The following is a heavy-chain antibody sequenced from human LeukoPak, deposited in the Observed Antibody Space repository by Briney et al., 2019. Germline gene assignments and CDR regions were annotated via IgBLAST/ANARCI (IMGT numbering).Heavy chain of an antibody. D-gene: IGHD5-18*01. J-gene: IGHJ4*02. CDR3: AGLRRGYSYGYFDY. CDR1: GGSISSYY. V-gene: IGHV4-59*01. CDR2: IYYSGST. Sequence: SETLTLTCTVSGGSISSYYWSWIRQPPGKGLEWIGYIYYSGSTNYNPSLKSRVTITVDTSKNQFSLKLSSVTAADTAVYYCAGLRRGYSYGYFDYWGQGTLVTVSS.